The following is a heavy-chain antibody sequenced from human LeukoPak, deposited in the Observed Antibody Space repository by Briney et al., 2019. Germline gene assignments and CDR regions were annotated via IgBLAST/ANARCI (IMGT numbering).Heavy chain of an antibody. CDR1: GFTFSSYS. Sequence: GGSLRLSCAASGFTFSSYSMNWVRQAPGKGLEWVSYIRSSSGTIQYADSVKGRFTIFSDNAANSLYLQMNSLTVEDTAVNYCARDHDYSFDYWGQGTLVTVSS. V-gene: IGHV3-48*04. CDR3: ARDHDYSFDY. CDR2: IRSSSGTI. J-gene: IGHJ4*02. D-gene: IGHD1-1*01.